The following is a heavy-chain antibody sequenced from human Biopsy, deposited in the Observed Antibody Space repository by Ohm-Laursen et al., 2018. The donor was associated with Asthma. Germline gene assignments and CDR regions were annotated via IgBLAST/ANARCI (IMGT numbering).Heavy chain of an antibody. CDR1: GFTFSNYV. V-gene: IGHV3-30*18. D-gene: IGHD1-26*01. Sequence: SLSLSCAASGFTFSNYVMSWVRQAPGKGLDWVAAISFDGTNRNYTDSVKGRFTISRGNSRNTLHLEMNSLRAEDTAVYFCAKEVFPGWELRRGPDSWGQGTLVTVSS. J-gene: IGHJ4*02. CDR3: AKEVFPGWELRRGPDS. CDR2: ISFDGTNR.